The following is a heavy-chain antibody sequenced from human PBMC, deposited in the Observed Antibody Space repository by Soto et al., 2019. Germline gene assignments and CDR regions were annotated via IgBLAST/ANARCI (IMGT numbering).Heavy chain of an antibody. CDR1: GGTFTTNG. CDR3: AHDPPRGDFILKWFGP. J-gene: IGHJ5*02. V-gene: IGHV1-69*06. D-gene: IGHD2-21*01. CDR2: IVPVFGST. Sequence: QVQLVQSGNEVKKPGSSVKVSCKASGGTFTTNGIIWVRQAPGQGLEWMGGIVPVFGSTKYAQKFQGRLTITADRSTNTAYMDLSSLNSEDTATYYCAHDPPRGDFILKWFGPWGQGTLVTVSS.